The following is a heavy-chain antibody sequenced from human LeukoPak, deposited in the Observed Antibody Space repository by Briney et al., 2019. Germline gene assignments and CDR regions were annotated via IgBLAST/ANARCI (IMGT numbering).Heavy chain of an antibody. J-gene: IGHJ4*02. V-gene: IGHV3-23*01. D-gene: IGHD3-10*01. CDR2: ISGSGGST. Sequence: GGSLRLSCAASGFTFSSYGMSWVRQAPGKGLEWVSAISGSGGSTYYADSVKGRFTISRDNSKNTLYLQMNSLRAEDTAVYYCAKDLLEGLWVGELLSPRSGAFDYWGQGTLVTVSS. CDR3: AKDLLEGLWVGELLSPRSGAFDY. CDR1: GFTFSSYG.